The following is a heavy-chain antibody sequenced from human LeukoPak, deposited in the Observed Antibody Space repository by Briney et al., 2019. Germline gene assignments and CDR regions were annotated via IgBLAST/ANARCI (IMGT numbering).Heavy chain of an antibody. CDR2: IKHSGST. CDR1: GGSFSGYY. J-gene: IGHJ6*02. CDR3: ARVSHFYYYYGMDV. V-gene: IGHV4-34*01. Sequence: SETLSLTCAVYGGSFSGYYWSWIRQPPGKGLEWIGEIKHSGSTNYNPSLKSRVTISVDTSKNQFSLKLSSVTAADTAVYYCARVSHFYYYYGMDVWGQGTTVTVSS.